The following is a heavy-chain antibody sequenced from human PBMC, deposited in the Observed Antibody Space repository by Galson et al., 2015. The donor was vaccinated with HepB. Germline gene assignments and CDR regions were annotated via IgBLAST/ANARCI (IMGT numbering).Heavy chain of an antibody. CDR1: GFTFTSYA. V-gene: IGHV3-23*01. CDR3: ARRLVTGDTRYFDL. Sequence: RLSCAASGFTFTSYAMSWVRQAPGKGLEWVSGISGGGVTTIYADSVKGRFTISRDNSKSMLYLQMNSLSAEDTAVFYCARRLVTGDTRYFDLWGRGTLVTVSS. CDR2: ISGGGVTT. J-gene: IGHJ2*01. D-gene: IGHD7-27*01.